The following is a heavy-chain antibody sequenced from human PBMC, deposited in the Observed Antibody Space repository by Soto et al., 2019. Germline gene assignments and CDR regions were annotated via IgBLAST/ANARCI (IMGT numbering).Heavy chain of an antibody. CDR1: GFTFSNYA. Sequence: EVQLLESGGGLVETGGSLRLSCAASGFTFSNYAINWVRRAPGKGLEWVSGISGRGGTTYYADSVKGRFTISRDNSENTLHLQMNSLRAEDTAVYYCVKGGAYGYYYYYSMDVWGKGTKVTVS. D-gene: IGHD3-16*01. V-gene: IGHV3-23*01. CDR2: ISGRGGTT. CDR3: VKGGAYGYYYYYSMDV. J-gene: IGHJ6*03.